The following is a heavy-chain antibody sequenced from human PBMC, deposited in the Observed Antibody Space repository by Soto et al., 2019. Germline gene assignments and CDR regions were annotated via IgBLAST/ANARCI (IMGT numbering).Heavy chain of an antibody. V-gene: IGHV4-59*01. D-gene: IGHD6-19*01. CDR1: GGSISGSY. CDR3: ARSVAVPGAHIDY. J-gene: IGHJ4*02. Sequence: SETMSLTWSASGGSISGSYWSWIRQSPGKGLEWLGYAYYTGSTNYSPSLRSRVSISVDTSKNEFSLRLSSVTAADTAVYFCARSVAVPGAHIDYWGQGTQVTVSS. CDR2: AYYTGST.